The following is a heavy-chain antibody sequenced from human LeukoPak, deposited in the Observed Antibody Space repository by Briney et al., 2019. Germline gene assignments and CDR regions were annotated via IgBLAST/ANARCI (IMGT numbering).Heavy chain of an antibody. J-gene: IGHJ6*02. CDR3: ARDPHDLGSGMGV. CDR1: GYTFTSYY. V-gene: IGHV1-46*01. D-gene: IGHD3-3*01. CDR2: INPSGGST. Sequence: GASVKVSCKASGYTFTSYYMHWVRRAPGQGLEWMGIINPSGGSTNYAQKFQGRVTITADKSTSTAYMELSSLRSEDTAVYYCARDPHDLGSGMGVWGQGTTVTVSS.